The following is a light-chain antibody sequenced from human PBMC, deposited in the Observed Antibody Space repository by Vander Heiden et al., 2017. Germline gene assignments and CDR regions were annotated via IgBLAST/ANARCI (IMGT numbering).Light chain of an antibody. V-gene: IGLV1-40*01. CDR3: QSYDSSLSGYWV. CDR2: GNS. CDR1: SSNIGAGYD. J-gene: IGLJ3*02. Sequence: QSVLTQPPSVSGAPGQRVTISCTGSSSNIGAGYDVHWYPQLPGTAPNLLLYGNSNRPSGVPERFSGSKSGTSASLAITGLQAEEEADYYCQSYDSSLSGYWVFGGGTKLTVL.